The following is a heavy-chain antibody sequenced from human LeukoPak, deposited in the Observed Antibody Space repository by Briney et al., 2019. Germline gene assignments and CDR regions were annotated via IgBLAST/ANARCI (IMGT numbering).Heavy chain of an antibody. CDR2: MHHSGST. D-gene: IGHD6-19*01. Sequence: KTSETLSLTCTVSGGSMRSYYWSWIRQPPGKGLEWIGYMHHSGSTKHNPYLKSRVTISVDTSKSQFSLKLSSVTAADTAVYYCARHAAVEGSSGWSPLWWFDPWGQGTLVTVSS. CDR3: ARHAAVEGSSGWSPLWWFDP. J-gene: IGHJ5*02. V-gene: IGHV4-59*08. CDR1: GGSMRSYY.